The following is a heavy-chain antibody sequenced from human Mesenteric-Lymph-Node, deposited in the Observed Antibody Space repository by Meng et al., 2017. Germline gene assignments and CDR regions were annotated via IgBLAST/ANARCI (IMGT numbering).Heavy chain of an antibody. V-gene: IGHV4-30-4*01. J-gene: IGHJ4*02. D-gene: IGHD4-17*01. Sequence: LDLVKLSLSLSLPGTVPGGSISRVDYSSSCIRQPPGKVLELIGHIYYSGSTSSNPSLKSRVTISVDTSKNQFSLKLSSVTAADTAVYYCARGPTTYFDYWGQGTLVTVSS. CDR2: IYYSGST. CDR3: ARGPTTYFDY. CDR1: GGSISRVDYS.